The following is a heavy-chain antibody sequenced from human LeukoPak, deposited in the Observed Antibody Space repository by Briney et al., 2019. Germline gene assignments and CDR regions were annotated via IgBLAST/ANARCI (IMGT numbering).Heavy chain of an antibody. CDR2: IYYSGST. D-gene: IGHD2-2*01. CDR1: GGSISSYY. Sequence: SETLSLTRTVSGGSISSYYWSWIRQPPGKGLEWIGYIYYSGSTNYNPSLKSRVTISVDTSKNQFSLKLSSVTAADTAVYYCARTIVVVPAAMFDFRYEYYFDYWGQGTLVTVSS. J-gene: IGHJ4*02. CDR3: ARTIVVVPAAMFDFRYEYYFDY. V-gene: IGHV4-59*01.